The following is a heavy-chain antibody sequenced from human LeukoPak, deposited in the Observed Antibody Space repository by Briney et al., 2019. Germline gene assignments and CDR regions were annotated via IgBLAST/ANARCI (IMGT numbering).Heavy chain of an antibody. V-gene: IGHV1-2*02. J-gene: IGHJ5*02. D-gene: IGHD6-13*01. CDR1: GYTFTGYY. CDR3: AREPLIAAAGLFDP. CDR2: INPNSGGT. Sequence: ASVKVSCKASGYTFTGYYMHWVRQAPGQGLEWMGWINPNSGGTNHAQKFQGRVTMTRDTSISTAYMELSRLRSDDTAVYYCAREPLIAAAGLFDPWGQGTLVTVSS.